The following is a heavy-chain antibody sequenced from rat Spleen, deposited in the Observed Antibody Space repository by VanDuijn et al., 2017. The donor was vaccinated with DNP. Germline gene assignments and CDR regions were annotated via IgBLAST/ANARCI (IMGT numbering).Heavy chain of an antibody. J-gene: IGHJ3*01. CDR3: ATLTTEGIDLAY. CDR2: IGSPAYAP. Sequence: EVQLVESGGGLVQPGRSLKLSCAASGFTFSDYNMAWVRQAPAKGLEWVAYIGSPAYAPYYADSVKGRFTISRDNAKSTLYLQMDSLRSEDTATYYCATLTTEGIDLAYWGQGTLVTVSS. CDR1: GFTFSDYN. D-gene: IGHD1-11*01. V-gene: IGHV5-7*01.